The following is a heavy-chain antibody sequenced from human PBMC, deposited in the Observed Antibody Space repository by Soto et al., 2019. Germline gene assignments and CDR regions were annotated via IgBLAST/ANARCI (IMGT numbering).Heavy chain of an antibody. V-gene: IGHV3-64*01. CDR2: ISSNGGST. CDR1: GFTFSSYA. CDR3: ARELPPGMADYYYGMDV. D-gene: IGHD6-19*01. J-gene: IGHJ6*02. Sequence: PGGSLRLSCAASGFTFSSYAMHWVRQAPGKGLEYVSAISSNGGSTYYANTVKGRFTISRDNSKNTLYLQMGSLKAEDMAVYYCARELPPGMADYYYGMDVWGQGTTVTVSS.